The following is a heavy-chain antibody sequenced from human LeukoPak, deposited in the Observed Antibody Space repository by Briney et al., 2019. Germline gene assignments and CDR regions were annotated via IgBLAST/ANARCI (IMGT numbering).Heavy chain of an antibody. V-gene: IGHV4-59*01. CDR2: IYYSGST. CDR1: GGSISSYY. D-gene: IGHD3-10*01. CDR3: ARGVYGSGSYPLDY. J-gene: IGHJ4*02. Sequence: SETLSLTCTVSGGSISSYYWSWIRQPPGKGLEWIGYIYYSGSTNYNPSLKSRVTISVDTSKDQFSLKLSSVTAADTAVYYCARGVYGSGSYPLDYWGQGTLVTVSS.